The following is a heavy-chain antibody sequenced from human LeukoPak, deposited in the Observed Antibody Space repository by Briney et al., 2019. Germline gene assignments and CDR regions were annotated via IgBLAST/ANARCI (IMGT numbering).Heavy chain of an antibody. D-gene: IGHD6-13*01. CDR2: ISWNSGSI. J-gene: IGHJ4*02. CDR1: GFTFDDYA. CDR3: AKDVAAAGISGVDY. Sequence: SLRLSCAASGFTFDDYAMHWVRQAPGKGLEWVSGISWNSGSIGYADSVKGRFTISRDNAKNSLYLQMNSLRGEDTALYYCAKDVAAAGISGVDYWGQGTLVTVSS. V-gene: IGHV3-9*01.